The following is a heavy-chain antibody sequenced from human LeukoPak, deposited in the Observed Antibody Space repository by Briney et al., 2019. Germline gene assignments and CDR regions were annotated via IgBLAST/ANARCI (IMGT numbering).Heavy chain of an antibody. CDR2: ISSSGGYI. J-gene: IGHJ4*02. V-gene: IGHV3-21*01. CDR3: APLKLGIPSDS. D-gene: IGHD7-27*01. CDR1: GFTFSNYS. Sequence: GGSLRLSCAASGFTFSNYSMNWVRQAPGKGLEWVSSISSSGGYIYYADSMKGRFTISRDNAKNSLYMQMNSLTAEDTAVYYCAPLKLGIPSDSWGQGTLVTVSS.